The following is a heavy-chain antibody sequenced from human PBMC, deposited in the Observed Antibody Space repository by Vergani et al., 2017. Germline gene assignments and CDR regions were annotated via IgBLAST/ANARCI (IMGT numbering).Heavy chain of an antibody. V-gene: IGHV4-39*01. CDR3: ARVAVAGKGELFDY. J-gene: IGHJ4*02. D-gene: IGHD6-19*01. CDR2: IYYSGST. CDR1: GGSISSSGYY. Sequence: QLQLQESGPGLVKPSETLSLTCTVSGGSISSSGYYWGWIRQPPGKGLEWIGSIYYSGSTYYNPSLKSRVTISVETSKNQFSLKLSSVTAADTAVYYCARVAVAGKGELFDYWGQGTLVTVSS.